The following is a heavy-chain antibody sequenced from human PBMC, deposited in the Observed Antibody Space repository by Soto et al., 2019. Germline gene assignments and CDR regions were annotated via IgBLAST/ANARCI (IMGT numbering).Heavy chain of an antibody. J-gene: IGHJ6*01. CDR3: VRQGIGFLHCLMDV. V-gene: IGHV4-59*08. D-gene: IGHD2-21*01. Sequence: QVQVQQSGPGLVKPSETLSLTCTVSSGPSKSHNWGWIRQPPGRGLEGIGYVYDTWSTSYNPSLKSRVTVSADTSTNRISLTLRFVTAADTAVYYCVRQGIGFLHCLMDVWGQGTTVIVSS. CDR2: VYDTWST. CDR1: SGPSKSHN.